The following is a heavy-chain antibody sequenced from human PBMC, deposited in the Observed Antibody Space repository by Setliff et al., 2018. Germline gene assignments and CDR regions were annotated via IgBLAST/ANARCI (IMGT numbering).Heavy chain of an antibody. Sequence: SETLSLTCAVYGASFSGNYWSWIRQPPGKGLEWIGEMNPSGSTNYNPSLKSRVTFSVDTSKNQFSLKLDSLTAADTAVYFCARLPRTVTHFDYWGQGALVTVSS. CDR1: GASFSGNY. J-gene: IGHJ4*02. CDR2: MNPSGST. V-gene: IGHV4-34*01. CDR3: ARLPRTVTHFDY. D-gene: IGHD4-17*01.